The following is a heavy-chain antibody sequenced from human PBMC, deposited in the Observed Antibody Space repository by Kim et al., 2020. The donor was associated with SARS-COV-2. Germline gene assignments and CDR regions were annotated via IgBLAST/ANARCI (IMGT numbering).Heavy chain of an antibody. V-gene: IGHV4-59*13. CDR1: GGSISSYY. CDR3: ASGGDYGDPLFDY. Sequence: SETLSLTCTVSGGSISSYYWSWIRQPPGKGLEWIGYIYYSGSTNYNPSLKSRVTISVDTSKNQFSLKLSSVTAADTAVYYCASGGDYGDPLFDYWGQGTLVTVSS. D-gene: IGHD4-17*01. J-gene: IGHJ4*02. CDR2: IYYSGST.